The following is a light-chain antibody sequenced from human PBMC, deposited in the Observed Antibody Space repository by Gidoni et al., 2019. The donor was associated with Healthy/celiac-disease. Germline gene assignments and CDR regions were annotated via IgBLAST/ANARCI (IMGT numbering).Light chain of an antibody. CDR1: SSNMEAGYD. CDR2: GNS. Sequence: QSVLTQPPSVSGAPGPRVPISCPWSSSNMEAGYDVHWYQQLPGTAPKLLIYGNSNRPSGVPDRFSGSKSGTSASLAITGLQAEDEADYYCQSYDSSLSGVVFGGGTKLTVL. J-gene: IGLJ2*01. V-gene: IGLV1-40*01. CDR3: QSYDSSLSGVV.